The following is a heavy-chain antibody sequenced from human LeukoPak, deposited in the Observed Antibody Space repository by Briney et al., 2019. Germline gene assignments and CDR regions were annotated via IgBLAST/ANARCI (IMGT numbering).Heavy chain of an antibody. CDR2: ISYDGSKK. CDR1: GFTFSSYG. Sequence: GGSLRLSCAASGFTFSSYGMSWVRQAPGKGLEWVAVISYDGSKKYYADSVKGRFTISRDNSKNTLYLKMNSLRGEDTAVYYCARRSSSGWYPDYYYYYMDVWGKGTTVTISS. V-gene: IGHV3-30*03. D-gene: IGHD6-19*01. J-gene: IGHJ6*03. CDR3: ARRSSSGWYPDYYYYYMDV.